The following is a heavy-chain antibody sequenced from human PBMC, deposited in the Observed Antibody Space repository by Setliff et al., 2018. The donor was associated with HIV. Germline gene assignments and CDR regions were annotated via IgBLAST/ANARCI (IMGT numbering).Heavy chain of an antibody. CDR1: GYSFTTYW. J-gene: IGHJ4*02. Sequence: GESLKISCKGSGYSFTTYWIGWVRQMPGKGLEWVGIIYPGDSDTRYNPSFQGQVTISADKSITTAYLQWSSLKGSDTAMYYCARHGGGNRYNNFWSGYYSFFDHWGQGTLVTVSS. D-gene: IGHD3-3*01. CDR2: IYPGDSDT. CDR3: ARHGGGNRYNNFWSGYYSFFDH. V-gene: IGHV5-51*01.